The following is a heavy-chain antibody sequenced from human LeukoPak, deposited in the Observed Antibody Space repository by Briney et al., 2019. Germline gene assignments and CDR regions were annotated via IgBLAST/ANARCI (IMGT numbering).Heavy chain of an antibody. CDR1: GGTFSSYA. CDR3: ARVRRDTMVRGVTSYYYYYMDV. D-gene: IGHD3-10*01. V-gene: IGHV1-18*01. Sequence: ASVKVSCKASGGTFSSYAISWVRQAPGQGLEWMGWLSAYKGNTNYAQKFQGRVTMTTDTSTSTAYMELRSLRSDDTAVYYCARVRRDTMVRGVTSYYYYYMDVWGKGTTVTISS. CDR2: LSAYKGNT. J-gene: IGHJ6*03.